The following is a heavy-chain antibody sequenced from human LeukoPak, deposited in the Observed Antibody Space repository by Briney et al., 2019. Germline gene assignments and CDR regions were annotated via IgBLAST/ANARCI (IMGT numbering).Heavy chain of an antibody. J-gene: IGHJ3*02. CDR2: INSDGSST. CDR3: ARDLGRWLPRCHDAFDI. D-gene: IGHD5-24*01. CDR1: GFTFSSYW. Sequence: GGSLRLSCAASGFTFSSYWMHWVRQAPGKGLVWVSRINSDGSSTSYADSVKGRFTISRDNAKNTLYLQMNSLRAEDTAVYYCARDLGRWLPRCHDAFDIWGQGTMVTVSS. V-gene: IGHV3-74*01.